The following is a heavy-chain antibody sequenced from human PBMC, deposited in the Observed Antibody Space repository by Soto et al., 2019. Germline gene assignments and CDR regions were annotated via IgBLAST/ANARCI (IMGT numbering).Heavy chain of an antibody. D-gene: IGHD6-19*01. V-gene: IGHV5-51*01. CDR3: ASLVAGTGYYYYGMDV. Sequence: GESLKISCQGSGYSFTSYWTGWVRQMPGKGLEWMGIIYPGDSDTRYSPYFQGQVTISADKSISPPYLHWSSLKASDTAFFYCASLVAGTGYYYYGMDVWGQGTTVTVSS. CDR2: IYPGDSDT. J-gene: IGHJ6*02. CDR1: GYSFTSYW.